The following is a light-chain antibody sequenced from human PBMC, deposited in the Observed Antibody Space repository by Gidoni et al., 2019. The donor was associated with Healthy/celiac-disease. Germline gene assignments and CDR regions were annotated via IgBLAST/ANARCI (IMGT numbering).Light chain of an antibody. Sequence: IHLTQSPSFLSASVGDRVTLTCRASQGISSDLAWYQQKPGKVPNLVIYAASTLQSGVPSRFSGSGSGTEFTLTISSLQPEDFGTYYCQQLNNFPRTFAQXTKVEIK. CDR1: QGISSD. J-gene: IGKJ1*01. CDR3: QQLNNFPRT. CDR2: AAS. V-gene: IGKV1-9*01.